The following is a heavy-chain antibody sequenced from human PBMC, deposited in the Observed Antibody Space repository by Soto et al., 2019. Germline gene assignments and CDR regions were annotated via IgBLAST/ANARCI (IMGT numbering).Heavy chain of an antibody. D-gene: IGHD3-22*01. CDR2: IIAIMGTT. V-gene: IGHV1-18*01. CDR1: GGTFSSYA. Sequence: ASLNVSCKASGGTFSSYAISWVRQAPGQGLEWMGWIIAIMGTTNYAQRLQGRVTMTTDTPTSTAYMELRSLRSDDTAVYYCARVDDYYDSSGHYFTFFNYWGQGSLVTVSS. J-gene: IGHJ4*02. CDR3: ARVDDYYDSSGHYFTFFNY.